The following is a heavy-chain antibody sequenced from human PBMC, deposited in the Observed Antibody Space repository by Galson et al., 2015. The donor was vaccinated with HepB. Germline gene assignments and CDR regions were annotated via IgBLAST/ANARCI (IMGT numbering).Heavy chain of an antibody. CDR2: INHSGST. D-gene: IGHD3-22*01. J-gene: IGHJ6*02. CDR3: ARDYYDTSGYYDYYGMDV. CDR1: GGSFSGYY. Sequence: LSLTCAVYGGSFSGYYWSWIRQPPGKGLEWIGEINHSGSTNYNPSLKSRVTISVDTSKNQFSLKLSSVTAADTAVYYCARDYYDTSGYYDYYGMDVWGQGTTVTVSS. V-gene: IGHV4-34*01.